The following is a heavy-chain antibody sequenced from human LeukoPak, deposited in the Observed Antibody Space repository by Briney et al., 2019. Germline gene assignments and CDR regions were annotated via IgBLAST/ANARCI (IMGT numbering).Heavy chain of an antibody. V-gene: IGHV4-30-4*01. J-gene: IGHJ4*02. CDR1: GGSISSGDYY. D-gene: IGHD6-13*01. Sequence: PSETLSLTCTVSGGSISSGDYYWSWIRQSPGKGLEWIGYIYYSGNTYYSPSLKSRVTISVDTSKNQFSLKLSSVTAADTAVYYCARVYNSSPDYWGQGTLVTVSS. CDR2: IYYSGNT. CDR3: ARVYNSSPDY.